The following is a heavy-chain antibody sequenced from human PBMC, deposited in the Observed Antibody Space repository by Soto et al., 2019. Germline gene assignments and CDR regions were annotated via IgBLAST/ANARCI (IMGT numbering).Heavy chain of an antibody. D-gene: IGHD3-10*01. CDR2: IYYSGST. Sequence: QVQLQESGPGLMKPSQTLSLTCTVSGGSISSGDYYWSWIRQPPGKGLEWIGYIYYSGSTYYNPSLKSRVTISVDTSKNQFSLKLSSVTAADTAVYYCARGGYYGSGSYYDAFDIWGQGTMVTVSS. J-gene: IGHJ3*02. V-gene: IGHV4-30-4*01. CDR3: ARGGYYGSGSYYDAFDI. CDR1: GGSISSGDYY.